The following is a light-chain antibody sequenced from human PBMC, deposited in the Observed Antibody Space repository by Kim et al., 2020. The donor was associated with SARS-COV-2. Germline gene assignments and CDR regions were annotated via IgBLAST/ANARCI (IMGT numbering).Light chain of an antibody. CDR2: YDS. Sequence: SYELTQPPSVSVAPGKTARASCGGNSIGSKSVHWYQQKSGQAPLLVIPYDSDRPSGIPERFSGSNSGNTATLTISRVEAGDEADYYCQVWDSSSDHRVVFGGGTQLTVL. CDR3: QVWDSSSDHRVV. V-gene: IGLV3-21*04. CDR1: SIGSKS. J-gene: IGLJ2*01.